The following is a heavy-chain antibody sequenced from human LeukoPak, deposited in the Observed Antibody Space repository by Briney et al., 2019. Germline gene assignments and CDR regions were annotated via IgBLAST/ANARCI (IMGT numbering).Heavy chain of an antibody. CDR1: GGSISSYY. V-gene: IGHV4-59*08. CDR2: IYYSGTA. J-gene: IGHJ4*02. Sequence: SEALSLTCIVSGGSISSYYWSWIRQPPGKGLEWIGYIYYSGTAFYNPSLKSRVTISIDTSKNQFSLNLSSVAAADTAVYYCARLYGFPRGKFFDCWGQGTLVTVSS. CDR3: ARLYGFPRGKFFDC. D-gene: IGHD2-8*01.